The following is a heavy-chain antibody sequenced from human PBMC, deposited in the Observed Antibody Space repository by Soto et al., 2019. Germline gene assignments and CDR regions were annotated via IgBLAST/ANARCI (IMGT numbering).Heavy chain of an antibody. J-gene: IGHJ3*02. CDR2: FDPEDGET. V-gene: IGHV1-24*01. Sequence: GAPVKVSCKVSGDRLAELSMHWVRQAPGKGLEWMGGFDPEDGETIYAQEFQGRVTMTEDTSTDTAYMELSSLRSEDTAVYYCATPGYSYGGGYNAGFDIWGQGTMVTVS. D-gene: IGHD5-18*01. CDR1: GDRLAELS. CDR3: ATPGYSYGGGYNAGFDI.